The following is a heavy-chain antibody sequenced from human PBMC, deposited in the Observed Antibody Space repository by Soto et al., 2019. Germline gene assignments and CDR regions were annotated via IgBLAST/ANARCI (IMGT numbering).Heavy chain of an antibody. V-gene: IGHV3-33*01. CDR3: ARDDLPVLLWFGEPGPIDY. D-gene: IGHD3-10*01. CDR1: GFTFSSYG. J-gene: IGHJ4*02. CDR2: IWYDGSNK. Sequence: PVGSLRLSCAASGFTFSSYGMHWVRQAPGKGLEWVAVIWYDGSNKYYADSVKGRFTISRDNSKNTLYLQMNSLRAEDTAVYYCARDDLPVLLWFGEPGPIDYWGQGTLVTVSS.